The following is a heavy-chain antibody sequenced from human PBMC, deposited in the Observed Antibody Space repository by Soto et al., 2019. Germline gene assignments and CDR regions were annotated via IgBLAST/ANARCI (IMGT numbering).Heavy chain of an antibody. V-gene: IGHV1-3*01. CDR3: ARDGPEDYYDSSGGDY. CDR1: GYTFTSYA. Sequence: ASVKVSCKASGYTFTSYAMHWVRQAPGQRLEWMGWINAGNGNTKYSQKFQGRVTTTRDTSASTAYMELSSLRSEDTAVYYCARDGPEDYYDSSGGDYWGQGTLVTVSS. J-gene: IGHJ4*02. D-gene: IGHD3-22*01. CDR2: INAGNGNT.